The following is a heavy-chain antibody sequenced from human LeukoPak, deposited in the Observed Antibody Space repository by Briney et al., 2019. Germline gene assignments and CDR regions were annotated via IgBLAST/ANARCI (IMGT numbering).Heavy chain of an antibody. D-gene: IGHD1-26*01. Sequence: QPSETLSLTCAVYGGSFSGYYWSWIRQPPGKGLEWIGEINHSGSTNYNPSLKSRVTISVDTSKNQFSLKLSSVTAADTAVYYCARGRRALNYWGQGTLVTVSS. V-gene: IGHV4-34*01. CDR2: INHSGST. CDR1: GGSFSGYY. J-gene: IGHJ4*02. CDR3: ARGRRALNY.